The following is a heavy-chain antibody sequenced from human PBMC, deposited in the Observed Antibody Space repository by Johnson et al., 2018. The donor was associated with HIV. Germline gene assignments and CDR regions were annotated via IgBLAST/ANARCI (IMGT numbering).Heavy chain of an antibody. CDR1: GFIFRNLA. CDR2: ISYDGSKE. V-gene: IGHV3-30-3*01. CDR3: ARDRTLWQLVRPGGAFDI. D-gene: IGHD6-6*01. J-gene: IGHJ3*02. Sequence: QVQLVESGGGVVQPGRSLRLSCEGSGFIFRNLAMHWVRQAPGKGLEWVSMISYDGSKEYYAESVKGRFTISRDNAKNSLYLQMNSLRAEDTAGYYCARDRTLWQLVRPGGAFDIWGQGTMVTVSS.